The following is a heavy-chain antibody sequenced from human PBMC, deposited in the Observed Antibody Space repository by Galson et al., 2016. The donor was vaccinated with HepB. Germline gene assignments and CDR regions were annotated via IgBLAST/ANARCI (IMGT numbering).Heavy chain of an antibody. Sequence: QSGAEVKKPGESLKISCKTSGYSFSTYWIGWVRQMPGKGLEWMGVIYPGDSDARYSPSFQGQVTISADKSITTAYLQWSSLKASDTAMYYCAGLTIFGVVFIRGYFDYWGQGTLVTVSS. CDR3: AGLTIFGVVFIRGYFDY. J-gene: IGHJ4*02. V-gene: IGHV5-51*01. CDR2: IYPGDSDA. D-gene: IGHD3-3*01. CDR1: GYSFSTYW.